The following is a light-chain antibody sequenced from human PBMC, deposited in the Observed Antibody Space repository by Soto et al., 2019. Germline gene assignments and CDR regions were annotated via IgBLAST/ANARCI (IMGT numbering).Light chain of an antibody. V-gene: IGLV2-11*01. Sequence: QSALTQPRSVSGSLGQSVTISCTGTSSDVGTYNYVSWYQQHPGKAPKVMIYDVSERPSGVPDRLSGSKSGNTASLTISGLQAEDEADYYCCSYAGSPRYVSGTGTKLTVL. CDR1: SSDVGTYNY. CDR3: CSYAGSPRYV. CDR2: DVS. J-gene: IGLJ1*01.